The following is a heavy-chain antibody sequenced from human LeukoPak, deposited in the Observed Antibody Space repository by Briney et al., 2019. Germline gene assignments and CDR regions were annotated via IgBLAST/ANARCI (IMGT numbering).Heavy chain of an antibody. CDR3: ARELWGYFDY. CDR2: IYYSGST. Sequence: SETLSLTCTVSGGSISSYYWSWIRQPPGKGLEWIGYIYYSGSTNYNPSLKSRVTISVDTSKNQFSLKLSSVTAADTAVYYCARELWGYFDYWGQGTLVTVSS. J-gene: IGHJ4*02. D-gene: IGHD2-21*01. CDR1: GGSISSYY. V-gene: IGHV4-59*12.